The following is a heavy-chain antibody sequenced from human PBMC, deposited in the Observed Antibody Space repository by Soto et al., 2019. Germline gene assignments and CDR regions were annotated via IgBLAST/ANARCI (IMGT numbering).Heavy chain of an antibody. Sequence: ASVKVSCKASGYTFTSYDINWVRQATGQGLEWMGWMNPNSGNTGYAQKFQGRVTMTRNTSISTAYMALSSLRSEDTAVYYCARGQYYDFWSGYYAEDFDYWGQGTLVTVSS. J-gene: IGHJ4*02. CDR3: ARGQYYDFWSGYYAEDFDY. CDR1: GYTFTSYD. V-gene: IGHV1-8*01. CDR2: MNPNSGNT. D-gene: IGHD3-3*01.